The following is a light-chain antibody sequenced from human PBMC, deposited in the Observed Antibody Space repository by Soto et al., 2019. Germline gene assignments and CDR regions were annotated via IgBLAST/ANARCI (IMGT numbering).Light chain of an antibody. CDR2: GNS. CDR1: SSNIGADY. V-gene: IGLV1-40*01. Sequence: QSALTQPPSVSGAPGQRVTISCTGSSSNIGADYVHWYQQLPGTAPKLLIYGNSNRPSGVPDRFSGSKSGTSASLAITGLQAEDEADYYCQSYDSSLSGSVVFGGGTKVTVL. J-gene: IGLJ2*01. CDR3: QSYDSSLSGSVV.